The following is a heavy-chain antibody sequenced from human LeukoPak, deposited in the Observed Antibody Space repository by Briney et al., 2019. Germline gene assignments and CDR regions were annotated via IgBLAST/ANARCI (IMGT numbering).Heavy chain of an antibody. J-gene: IGHJ4*02. V-gene: IGHV3-66*02. CDR2: IYSGGST. CDR1: GFTVSSDY. D-gene: IGHD6-13*01. Sequence: PGGSLRLSCAASGFTVSSDYMSWVRQAPGKGLEWVSVIYSGGSTYYADSVKGRFTISRDNSKNTLYLQMNSLRAEDTAVYYCARPRANIAAVYYWGQGTLVTVSS. CDR3: ARPRANIAAVYY.